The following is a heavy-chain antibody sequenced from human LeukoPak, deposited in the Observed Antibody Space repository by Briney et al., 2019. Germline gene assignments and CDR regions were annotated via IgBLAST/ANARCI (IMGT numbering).Heavy chain of an antibody. Sequence: SVKVSCKASGGTFSSYAISWVRQAPGQGLEWMGRIIPIFGIANYAQKFQGRVTITADKSTSTAYMELSSLRSEDTAVYYCATPMPYYDSSGYHSDYYYGMDVWGQGTTVTVSS. V-gene: IGHV1-69*04. D-gene: IGHD3-22*01. J-gene: IGHJ6*02. CDR2: IIPIFGIA. CDR3: ATPMPYYDSSGYHSDYYYGMDV. CDR1: GGTFSSYA.